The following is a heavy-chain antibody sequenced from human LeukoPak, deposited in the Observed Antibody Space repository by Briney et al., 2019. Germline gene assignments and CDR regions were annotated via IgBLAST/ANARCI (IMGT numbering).Heavy chain of an antibody. D-gene: IGHD3-3*01. CDR2: ISYSGST. Sequence: TSETLSLTCTVSSGSVSSGGNCGSWVRQHPGQGLEWIGYISYSGSTYYTPCLKGRVTISVDTSKNQFSLELTSVTAADTAVYYCARGIYDFWSGSRMEDYWGQETLVTVSS. J-gene: IGHJ4*02. CDR1: SGSVSSGGNC. V-gene: IGHV4-31*02. CDR3: ARGIYDFWSGSRMEDY.